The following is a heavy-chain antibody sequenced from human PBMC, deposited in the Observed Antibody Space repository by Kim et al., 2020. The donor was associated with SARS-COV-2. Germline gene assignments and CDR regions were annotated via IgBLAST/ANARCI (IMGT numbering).Heavy chain of an antibody. J-gene: IGHJ4*02. CDR1: GYTFTSYG. V-gene: IGHV1-18*04. Sequence: ASVKVSCKASGYTFTSYGISWVRPAPGQGLEWMGWISAHNGNTKYAQNLQGRVTKTTDTSTSTAYMELRSLRSDDTAVYYCARDPLFYGDPFDYWGQGTLVTVSS. CDR3: ARDPLFYGDPFDY. D-gene: IGHD4-17*01. CDR2: ISAHNGNT.